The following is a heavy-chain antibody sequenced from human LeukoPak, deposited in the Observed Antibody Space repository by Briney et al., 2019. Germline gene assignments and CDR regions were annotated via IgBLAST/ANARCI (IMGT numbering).Heavy chain of an antibody. Sequence: PSETLSLTCAVYGGSFSGHYWSWIRQPPGKGLEWIGEINHSGSTNYNPSLESRATISVDTSKNHFSLKLSSVTAAGTAVYYCASGQYYDLWSGYYVDWGQGTLVTVSA. D-gene: IGHD3-3*01. V-gene: IGHV4-34*01. J-gene: IGHJ4*02. CDR2: INHSGST. CDR1: GGSFSGHY. CDR3: ASGQYYDLWSGYYVD.